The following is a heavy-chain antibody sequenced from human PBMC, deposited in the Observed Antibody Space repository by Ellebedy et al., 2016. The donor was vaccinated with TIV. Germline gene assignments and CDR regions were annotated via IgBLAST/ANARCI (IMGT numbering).Heavy chain of an antibody. J-gene: IGHJ4*02. CDR1: GYTFTSYD. V-gene: IGHV1-8*01. CDR3: RRVPSGYRVGWKIDF. CDR2: VNLDSGST. Sequence: AASVKVSCKASGYTFTSYDVKWLRQATGQGLEWWVWVNLDSGSTGYSHKFQGRVSITSDTSIRTAYLVMSSLTSDDTAVYYCRRVPSGYRVGWKIDFWGQGTLVTVSS. D-gene: IGHD3-16*02.